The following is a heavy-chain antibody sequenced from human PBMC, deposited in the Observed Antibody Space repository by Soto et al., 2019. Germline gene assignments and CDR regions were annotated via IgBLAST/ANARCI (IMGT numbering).Heavy chain of an antibody. Sequence: QLQLQESGPGLVKPSETLSLTCTVSGDSITSSSHYWGWIRQPPGKGLECIANIYYDGNTYYNPSLKSRVAISLDPSKNQFSLRLTSVTAADTAVYYCARSSIEPRVFMYPFDSWGQGTLVTVSS. D-gene: IGHD6-6*01. CDR3: ARSSIEPRVFMYPFDS. CDR2: IYYDGNT. CDR1: GDSITSSSHY. V-gene: IGHV4-39*01. J-gene: IGHJ4*02.